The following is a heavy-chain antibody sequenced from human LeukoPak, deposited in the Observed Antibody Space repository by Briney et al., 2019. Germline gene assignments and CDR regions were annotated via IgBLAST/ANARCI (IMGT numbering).Heavy chain of an antibody. CDR1: GGSISSYY. V-gene: IGHV4-4*09. CDR2: IYASGNT. Sequence: SETLSLTCTVSGGSISSYYWSWIRQPPGKGLGWIGYIYASGNTNYNPSLKSRVTVSLDTSKNQFSLKLSSVTAADTAVYYCARRTWGVYYFDYWGQGTLVTVSS. D-gene: IGHD3-10*01. CDR3: ARRTWGVYYFDY. J-gene: IGHJ4*02.